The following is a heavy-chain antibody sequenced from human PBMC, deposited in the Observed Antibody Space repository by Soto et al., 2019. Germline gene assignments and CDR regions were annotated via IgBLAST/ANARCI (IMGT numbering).Heavy chain of an antibody. CDR3: ARDMVRGVISLGYYYYGMDV. D-gene: IGHD3-10*01. Sequence: ASVKVSCKASGGTFSSYAISWVRQAPGQGLEWMGGIIPIFGTANYAQKFQGRVTITADESTSTAYMELSSLRSEDTAVYYCARDMVRGVISLGYYYYGMDVWGQGTTVIVYS. V-gene: IGHV1-69*13. CDR2: IIPIFGTA. CDR1: GGTFSSYA. J-gene: IGHJ6*01.